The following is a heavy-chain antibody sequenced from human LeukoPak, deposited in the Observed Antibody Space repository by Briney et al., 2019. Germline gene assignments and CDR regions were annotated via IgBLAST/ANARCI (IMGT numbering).Heavy chain of an antibody. D-gene: IGHD5-24*01. CDR1: GYTFTSYG. CDR2: ISAYNGNT. Sequence: ASVKVSCKASGYTFTSYGISWVRQAPGQGLEWMGWISAYNGNTNYARKLQGRVTMTTDTSTSTAYMELRSLRSDDTAVYYCARDSERRDGYNYGDWGQGTLVTVSS. V-gene: IGHV1-18*01. CDR3: ARDSERRDGYNYGD. J-gene: IGHJ4*02.